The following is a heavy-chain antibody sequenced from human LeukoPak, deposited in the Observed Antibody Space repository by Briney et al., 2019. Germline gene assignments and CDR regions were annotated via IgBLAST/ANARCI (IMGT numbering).Heavy chain of an antibody. V-gene: IGHV1-18*01. CDR2: ISGYDGTT. CDR3: ATGSITMIRGTIYYYCGMDV. CDR1: GYTLNSYG. Sequence: ASVKVSCKASGYTLNSYGIGWVRQAPGQGLEWMGWISGYDGTTRYAQKFQGRVTLTTDKSTSVYLELRNLRLDDTAVYYCATGSITMIRGTIYYYCGMDVWGHGTTVTVSS. J-gene: IGHJ6*02. D-gene: IGHD3-10*01.